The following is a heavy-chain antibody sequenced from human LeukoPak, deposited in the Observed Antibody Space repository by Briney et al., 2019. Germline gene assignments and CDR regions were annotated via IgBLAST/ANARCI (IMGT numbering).Heavy chain of an antibody. Sequence: PSETLSLTCAGFGGSYSGFYLNWIRQPPGKGLEWIGEISHSGSTNYHPSLKSRVTISVDTSKNQFSLKLSSVTAADTAVYYCANRLWHEYGDYFVQGTNNRFDPWGQGTLVTVSS. CDR2: ISHSGST. CDR3: ANRLWHEYGDYFVQGTNNRFDP. J-gene: IGHJ5*02. CDR1: GGSYSGFY. D-gene: IGHD4-17*01. V-gene: IGHV4-34*01.